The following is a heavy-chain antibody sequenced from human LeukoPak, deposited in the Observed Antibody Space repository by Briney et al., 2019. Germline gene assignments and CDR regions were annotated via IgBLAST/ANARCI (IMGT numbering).Heavy chain of an antibody. J-gene: IGHJ6*02. CDR1: GYTFTGYY. D-gene: IGHD2-15*01. V-gene: IGHV1-2*02. Sequence: ASVKVSCKASGYTFTGYYMHWLRQAPGQGLEWMGWINPNSGGTNYAQKFQGRVTMTRGTSISTAYMELSRLRSDDTAVYYCARDDIVVVVAANYYYYGMDVWGQGTTVTVSS. CDR3: ARDDIVVVVAANYYYYGMDV. CDR2: INPNSGGT.